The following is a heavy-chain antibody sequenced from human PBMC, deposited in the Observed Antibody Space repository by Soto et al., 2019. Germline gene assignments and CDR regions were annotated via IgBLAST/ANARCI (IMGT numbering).Heavy chain of an antibody. D-gene: IGHD2-15*01. CDR1: GFTFSSYG. CDR2: ISYDGSNK. CDR3: AKDWGYCSGGSCYSHYYYYYMDV. V-gene: IGHV3-30*18. Sequence: GGSLRLSCAASGFTFSSYGMHWVRQAPGKGLEWVAVISYDGSNKYYADSVKGRFTISRDNSKKPLYLQMNSLRAEDTAVYYCAKDWGYCSGGSCYSHYYYYYMDVWGKGTTVTVSS. J-gene: IGHJ6*03.